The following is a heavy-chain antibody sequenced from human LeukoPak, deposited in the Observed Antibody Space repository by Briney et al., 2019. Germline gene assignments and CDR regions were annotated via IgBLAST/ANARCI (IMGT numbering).Heavy chain of an antibody. Sequence: SETLSLTCAVYGGSFSGYYWSWIRQPPGKGLEWIGEINHSGSTNYNPSLKGRVTISVDTSKNQFSLKLSSVTAADTAVYYCARGLYGSGSYYRYWGQGTLVTVSS. CDR1: GGSFSGYY. CDR3: ARGLYGSGSYYRY. D-gene: IGHD3-10*01. CDR2: INHSGST. V-gene: IGHV4-34*01. J-gene: IGHJ4*02.